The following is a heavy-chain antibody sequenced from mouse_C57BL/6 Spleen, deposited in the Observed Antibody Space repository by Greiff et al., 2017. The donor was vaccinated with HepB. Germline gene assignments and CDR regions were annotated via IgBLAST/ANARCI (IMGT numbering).Heavy chain of an antibody. J-gene: IGHJ3*01. CDR1: GYAFSSSW. D-gene: IGHD3-3*01. CDR3: AEGLEGFAY. V-gene: IGHV1-82*01. Sequence: QVQLQQSGPELVKPGASVKISCKASGYAFSSSWMNWVKQRPGKGLEWIGRIYPGDGDTNYNGKFKGKATLTADKSSSTAYMQLSSLTSEDSAVYFCAEGLEGFAYWGQGTLVTVSA. CDR2: IYPGDGDT.